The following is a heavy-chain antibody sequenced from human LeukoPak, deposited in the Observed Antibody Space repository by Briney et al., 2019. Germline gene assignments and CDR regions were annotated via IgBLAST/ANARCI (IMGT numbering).Heavy chain of an antibody. CDR3: ARDLYSSSWYSYWFDP. CDR1: GYTFTSYA. CDR2: INTNTGNP. J-gene: IGHJ5*02. V-gene: IGHV7-4-1*02. Sequence: ASVKVSCKASGYTFTSYAVNWVRQAPGQGLEWMGWINTNTGNPTYAQGFTGRFVFSLDTSVSTAYLQISSLKAEDTAVYYCARDLYSSSWYSYWFDPWGQGTLVTVSS. D-gene: IGHD6-13*01.